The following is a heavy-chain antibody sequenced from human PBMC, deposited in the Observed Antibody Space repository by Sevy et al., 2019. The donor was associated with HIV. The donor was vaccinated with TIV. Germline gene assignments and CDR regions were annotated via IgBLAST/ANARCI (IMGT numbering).Heavy chain of an antibody. Sequence: GGSLRLSCAASGFTFSSYSMNWVRQAPGKGLEWVSSISSSSSYIYYADSVKGRLTISRDNAKNSLYLQMNSLRAEDTAVYYCARGDRNCSGGSCYIYWGQGTLVTVSS. CDR3: ARGDRNCSGGSCYIY. D-gene: IGHD2-15*01. CDR1: GFTFSSYS. CDR2: ISSSSSYI. J-gene: IGHJ4*02. V-gene: IGHV3-21*01.